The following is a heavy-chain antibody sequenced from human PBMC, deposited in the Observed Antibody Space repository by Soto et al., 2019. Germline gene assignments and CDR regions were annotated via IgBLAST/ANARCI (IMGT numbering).Heavy chain of an antibody. Sequence: EVQVLESGGGLVQPGGSLRLSCAASEFTFSRYGMNWVRQAPGKGLEWVSGIRSDGDTTYNTDSVKGRFTVSRDTSKNTVYLQMNSLRAEDTAIYYCAKGKGVGATPDGANCWGQGTLVTVSS. CDR3: AKGKGVGATPDGANC. J-gene: IGHJ4*02. V-gene: IGHV3-23*01. CDR2: IRSDGDTT. CDR1: EFTFSRYG. D-gene: IGHD1-26*01.